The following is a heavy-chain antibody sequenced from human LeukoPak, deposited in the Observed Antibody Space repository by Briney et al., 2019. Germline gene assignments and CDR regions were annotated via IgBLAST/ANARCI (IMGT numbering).Heavy chain of an antibody. CDR2: IFYSGST. D-gene: IGHD1-14*01. V-gene: IGHV4-59*01. J-gene: IGHJ3*01. CDR3: ARDRRREGVHAFDV. CDR1: GGSISGYY. Sequence: SETLSLTCTVSGGSISGYYWSWIRQPPGKGLEWIGYIFYSGSTNYNPSLKSRVTISGHTSKNQFSLKLSSVTAADTAVYYCARDRRREGVHAFDVWGRGTMVTVSS.